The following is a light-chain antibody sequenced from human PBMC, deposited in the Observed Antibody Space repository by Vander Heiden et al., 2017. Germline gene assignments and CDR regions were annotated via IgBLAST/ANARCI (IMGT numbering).Light chain of an antibody. CDR3: AAWDDSLNGRV. CDR2: SNN. V-gene: IGLV1-44*01. Sequence: HSLLPHPPSASGTPGRRVTISCSGSSSNIGSNTVNWYQQLPGTSPKLLIYSNNQRPSGVPDRFSGSKSGTSASLAISGLQSEDEADYYCAAWDDSLNGRVFGGGTKLTVL. CDR1: SSNIGSNT. J-gene: IGLJ3*02.